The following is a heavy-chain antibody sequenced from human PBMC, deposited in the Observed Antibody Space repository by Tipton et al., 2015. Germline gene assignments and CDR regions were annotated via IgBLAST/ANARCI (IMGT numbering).Heavy chain of an antibody. D-gene: IGHD3-22*01. Sequence: QLVQSGAEVKKPGASVKVSCKASGYTFTGYYVHWVRQAPGQGLEWMGWINPKSGGTKNAQKFQGRVTMTRDTSISTAYMELSRLRSDDPAVYYCAREQSCYSLSGYILYWGQGTLVTVSS. CDR1: GYTFTGYY. V-gene: IGHV1-2*02. J-gene: IGHJ4*02. CDR2: INPKSGGT. CDR3: AREQSCYSLSGYILY.